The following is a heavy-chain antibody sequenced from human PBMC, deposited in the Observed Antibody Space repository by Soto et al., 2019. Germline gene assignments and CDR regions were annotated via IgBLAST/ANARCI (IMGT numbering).Heavy chain of an antibody. J-gene: IGHJ6*02. Sequence: SETLSLTCTVSGGSISSSSYYWGWIRQPPGKGLEWIGSIYYSGSTYYNPSLKSRVTISVDTSKNQFSLKLSSVTAADTAVYYCAKDRVGKDWNYPDVWGQGTTVTVSS. CDR2: IYYSGST. CDR1: GGSISSSSYY. D-gene: IGHD1-7*01. CDR3: AKDRVGKDWNYPDV. V-gene: IGHV4-39*02.